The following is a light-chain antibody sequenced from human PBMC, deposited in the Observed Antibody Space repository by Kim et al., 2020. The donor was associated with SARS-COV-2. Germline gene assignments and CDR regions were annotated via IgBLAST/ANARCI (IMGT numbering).Light chain of an antibody. Sequence: SLGRRAAAACKASGNVRSGLAWYQQRTGQAPRLLIYDESIRATGVPARFTGSGSGTEFTLTISSLQSEDFAVYFGQQYYTWSALTFGGGTKVDIK. CDR3: QQYYTWSALT. V-gene: IGKV3D-15*01. J-gene: IGKJ4*01. CDR1: GNVRSG. CDR2: DES.